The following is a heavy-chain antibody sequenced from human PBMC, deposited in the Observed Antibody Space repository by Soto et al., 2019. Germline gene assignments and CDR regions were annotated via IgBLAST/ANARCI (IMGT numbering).Heavy chain of an antibody. V-gene: IGHV4-30-4*01. CDR1: GGSISSGNYY. D-gene: IGHD1-7*01. J-gene: IGHJ4*02. CDR2: ISYSGST. CDR3: ATMGTPATGLYYFDY. Sequence: PSETLSLTCTVSGGSISSGNYYWSWIRQPPGKGLEWIGFISYSGSTYYSASLQSRVTMSVETSKNQLSLNLSFVTAADTAVYYCATMGTPATGLYYFDYWGQGTLVTVSS.